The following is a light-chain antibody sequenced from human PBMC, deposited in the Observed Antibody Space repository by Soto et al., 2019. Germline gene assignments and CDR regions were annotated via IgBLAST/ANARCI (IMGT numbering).Light chain of an antibody. CDR1: SSDVGGYNY. V-gene: IGLV2-11*01. CDR2: DVS. J-gene: IGLJ1*01. Sequence: QSALTKPASVSGSPGQSITISCTGTSSDVGGYNYVSWYQQHPGKAPKLMIYDVSKRPSGVPDRFSGSKSGNTASLTISGLQAEDEADYYCCSFAGSYTFVFGTGTKLTVL. CDR3: CSFAGSYTFV.